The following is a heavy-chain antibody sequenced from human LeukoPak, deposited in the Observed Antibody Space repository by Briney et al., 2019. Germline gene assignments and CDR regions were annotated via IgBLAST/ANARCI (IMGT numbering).Heavy chain of an antibody. CDR3: ARVSADDNEAFDI. V-gene: IGHV4-30-4*01. J-gene: IGHJ3*02. CDR1: GGSISSGDYY. Sequence: SETLSLTCTVSGGSISSGDYYWSWIRQPPGKGLEWIGYIYYRGSTYYNPSLKSRVTISVDTSKNQFSLKLSSVTAADTAVYYCARVSADDNEAFDIWGQGTMVTVSS. CDR2: IYYRGST. D-gene: IGHD1-1*01.